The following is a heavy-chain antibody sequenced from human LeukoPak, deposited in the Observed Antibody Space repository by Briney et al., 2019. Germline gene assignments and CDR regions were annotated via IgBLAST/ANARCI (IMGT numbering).Heavy chain of an antibody. V-gene: IGHV3-23*01. J-gene: IGHJ3*02. D-gene: IGHD2-2*01. CDR3: VKDPDPRYCSSTSCSPI. CDR1: GFTVSFYA. CDR2: IAGGGSST. Sequence: PGGSLRLSCAASGFTVSFYAMSWVRQAPGKGLEWVSVIAGGGSSTYYADSVKGRFTISRDNSKNTLYLRMNSLRVEDTAVYYCVKDPDPRYCSSTSCSPIWGQGTMVTVSS.